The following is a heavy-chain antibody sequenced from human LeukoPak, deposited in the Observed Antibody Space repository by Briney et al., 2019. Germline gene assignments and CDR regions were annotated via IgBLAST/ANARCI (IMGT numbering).Heavy chain of an antibody. J-gene: IGHJ4*02. CDR2: ILYDGSNK. CDR3: ARDSARDIAVAGVYFDY. D-gene: IGHD6-19*01. Sequence: PGRSLRLSCAASGFTFSSYAMRWVRQAPGKGLEWVAVILYDGSNKYYADSVKGRFTISRDNSKNTLYLQMSSLRAEDTAVYYCARDSARDIAVAGVYFDYWGQGTLVTVSS. V-gene: IGHV3-30*15. CDR1: GFTFSSYA.